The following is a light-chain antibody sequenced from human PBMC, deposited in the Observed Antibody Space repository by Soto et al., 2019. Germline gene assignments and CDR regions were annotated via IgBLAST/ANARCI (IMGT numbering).Light chain of an antibody. CDR1: QSVSRY. Sequence: EIVLTQSPGTLSLSPGERATLSCRASQSVSRYLAWYQQKVGQAPRLLIYDASNRATGIPARFSGSAFGTEFTLIISSLEPEDSAVYYCQQGGNWPLSYGGGTKVDIK. V-gene: IGKV3-11*01. CDR2: DAS. CDR3: QQGGNWPLS. J-gene: IGKJ4*01.